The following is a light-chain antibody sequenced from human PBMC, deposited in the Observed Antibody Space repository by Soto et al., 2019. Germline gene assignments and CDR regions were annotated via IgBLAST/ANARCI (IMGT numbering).Light chain of an antibody. J-gene: IGLJ2*01. CDR1: SSNIGINT. Sequence: QSVLTQPPSTSGTPGQRVSISCSGGSSNIGINTVTWYQQLPVTAPKLLIYNNIQRPSGVPDRISGSKSGTSAYLAISGLQSEDEADYFCATWDDSLHGLVFGGGTKLTVL. CDR3: ATWDDSLHGLV. V-gene: IGLV1-44*01. CDR2: NNI.